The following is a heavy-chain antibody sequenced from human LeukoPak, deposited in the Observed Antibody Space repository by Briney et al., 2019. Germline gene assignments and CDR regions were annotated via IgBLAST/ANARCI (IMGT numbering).Heavy chain of an antibody. V-gene: IGHV3-21*01. CDR2: ISSSSSYV. D-gene: IGHD2-21*02. CDR3: ARELPRLSRVVTASTNDY. Sequence: GGSLRLSCAASGFTFSSYSMNWVRQAPGKGLEWVPSISSSSSYVYYADSVKGRFTISRGNAKNSLYLQMNSLRAEDTAVYYCARELPRLSRVVTASTNDYWGQGTLVTVSS. CDR1: GFTFSSYS. J-gene: IGHJ4*02.